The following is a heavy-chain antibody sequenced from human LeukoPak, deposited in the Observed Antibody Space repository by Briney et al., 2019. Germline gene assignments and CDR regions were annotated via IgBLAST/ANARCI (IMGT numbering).Heavy chain of an antibody. Sequence: PGGSLRLSCAASGFTFSSYAMSWVRQAPGKGLEWVSAISGSGGSTYYADSVKGRFTISRDNSKNTLYLQMNSLRAEDTAVYYCAKDLRSTSWEGNWFDPWGQGTLVTVSS. V-gene: IGHV3-23*01. CDR1: GFTFSSYA. CDR3: AKDLRSTSWEGNWFDP. J-gene: IGHJ5*02. D-gene: IGHD2-2*01. CDR2: ISGSGGST.